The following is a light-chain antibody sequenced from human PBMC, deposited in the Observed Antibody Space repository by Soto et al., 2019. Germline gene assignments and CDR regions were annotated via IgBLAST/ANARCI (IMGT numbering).Light chain of an antibody. CDR1: QSLSGNY. J-gene: IGKJ4*01. Sequence: EIVLTQSPGTVSLSPGDRATLSCRASQSLSGNYLAWYQQKPGQAPRLLISGASSRATGIPDRFTGSGSGTDFILTINRLEPGDFAVYYCQQYRRSPVTFGGGTKV. CDR2: GAS. CDR3: QQYRRSPVT. V-gene: IGKV3-20*01.